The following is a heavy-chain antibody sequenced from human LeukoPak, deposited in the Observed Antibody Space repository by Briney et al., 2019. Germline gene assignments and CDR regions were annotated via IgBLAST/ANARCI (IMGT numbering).Heavy chain of an antibody. CDR3: ARVRIAAAGDYYYYYMDV. V-gene: IGHV1-2*02. D-gene: IGHD6-13*01. CDR1: GYTFTGYY. CDR2: INPNSGGT. Sequence: ASVKVSCKASGYTFTGYYMHWVRQAPGRGLEWMGWINPNSGGTNYAQKFQGRVTMTRDTSISTAYMELSRLRSDDTAVYYCARVRIAAAGDYYYYYMDVWGKGTTVTVSS. J-gene: IGHJ6*03.